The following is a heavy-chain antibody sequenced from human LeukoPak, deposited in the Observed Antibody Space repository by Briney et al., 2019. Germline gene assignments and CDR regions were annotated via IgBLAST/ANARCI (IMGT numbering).Heavy chain of an antibody. CDR1: GFTFSNYW. J-gene: IGHJ6*03. CDR3: ARGAGSYYYYMDV. Sequence: GGSLRLSCVTSGFTFSNYWMSWVRQAPGKGLEWVANIKQDGSEKYYVDSVKGRFTISRENAMNSLYLQMNSLRVEDTSVYYCARGAGSYYYYMDVWGKGTTVTVSS. CDR2: IKQDGSEK. V-gene: IGHV3-7*01. D-gene: IGHD6-25*01.